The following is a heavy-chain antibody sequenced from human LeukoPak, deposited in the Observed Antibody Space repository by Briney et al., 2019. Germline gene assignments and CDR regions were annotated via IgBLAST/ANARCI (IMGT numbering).Heavy chain of an antibody. CDR1: GYSFSNSW. CDR2: IYPGDSDT. Sequence: GESLKISCKGSGYSFSNSWIAWVRQMPGKGLEWMGIIYPGDSDTSYSPSFQGQVTISADKSISTAYLQWSSLKASDTAMYYCARREQQLWDFDYWGQGTLVTVSS. J-gene: IGHJ4*02. V-gene: IGHV5-51*01. CDR3: ARREQQLWDFDY. D-gene: IGHD6-13*01.